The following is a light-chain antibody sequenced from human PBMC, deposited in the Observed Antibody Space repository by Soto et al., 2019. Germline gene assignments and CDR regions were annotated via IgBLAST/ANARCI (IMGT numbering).Light chain of an antibody. V-gene: IGLV2-14*01. J-gene: IGLJ1*01. Sequence: QSVLTQPGSVSGFPGQSITISCTGTSSDVGGYNYVSWYQQHPGKAPKLMIYDVSNRPSGVSNRFSGSKSGNTASLTISGLQAEDEADYYCSSYTSSSTSVFGNGTKVTVL. CDR1: SSDVGGYNY. CDR3: SSYTSSSTSV. CDR2: DVS.